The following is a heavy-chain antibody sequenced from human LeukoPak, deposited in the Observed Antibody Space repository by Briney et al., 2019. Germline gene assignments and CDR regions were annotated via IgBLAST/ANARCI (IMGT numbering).Heavy chain of an antibody. J-gene: IGHJ4*02. CDR2: IYYSGST. Sequence: SQTLSLTCTVSGGSISSGGYYWSWIRQHPGKGLEWIGYIYYSGSTYYNPSLKSRVTISVDTSKNQFSLKLSSVTAADAAIYYCASLVTGTMWTDFWGQGTLVTVSS. V-gene: IGHV4-31*03. CDR3: ASLVTGTMWTDF. CDR1: GGSISSGGYY. D-gene: IGHD1-7*01.